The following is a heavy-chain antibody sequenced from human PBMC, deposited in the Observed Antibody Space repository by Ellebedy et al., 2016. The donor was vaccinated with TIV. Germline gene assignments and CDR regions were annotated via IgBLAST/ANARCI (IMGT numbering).Heavy chain of an antibody. CDR3: ARLGSGSHYDY. J-gene: IGHJ4*02. Sequence: MPSETLSLTCSVYDYSLTSGYYWGWIRQTPGEGLEWIGNIYNSGITYYNTSLKSRVTISVDKSKNQSSLKLRSVTAADTAVYYCARLGSGSHYDYWGQGTLVTVSS. CDR1: DYSLTSGYY. D-gene: IGHD1-26*01. CDR2: IYNSGIT. V-gene: IGHV4-38-2*02.